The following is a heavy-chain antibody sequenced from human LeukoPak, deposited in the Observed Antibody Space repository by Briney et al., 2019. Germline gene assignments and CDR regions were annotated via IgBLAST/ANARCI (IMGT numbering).Heavy chain of an antibody. CDR2: INSDGSST. V-gene: IGHV3-74*01. J-gene: IGHJ4*02. D-gene: IGHD4-17*01. CDR3: ARGRDYAFDS. CDR1: GFSFSGYW. Sequence: GGSLRLSCAASGFSFSGYWVHWVRQVPGKGLVWVSQINSDGSSTSYADFVKGRFTISRDNAKNTLYLQMNGLRVEDTAVYYGARGRDYAFDSWGQGTLVTVSS.